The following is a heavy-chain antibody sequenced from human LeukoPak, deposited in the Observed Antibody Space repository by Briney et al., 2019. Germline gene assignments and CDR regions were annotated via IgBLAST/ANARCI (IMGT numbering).Heavy chain of an antibody. CDR3: ARHVVSCSGGSCYPYYFDY. Sequence: GESLKISCKGYGYSFSTYWIGWVRQMPGKGLEWMGIIYSGDSDTTYSPSFQGQVTISVDKSINTAYVQWSSLKASDTAMYYCARHVVSCSGGSCYPYYFDYWGQGTLVTVSS. CDR2: IYSGDSDT. V-gene: IGHV5-51*01. D-gene: IGHD2-15*01. J-gene: IGHJ4*02. CDR1: GYSFSTYW.